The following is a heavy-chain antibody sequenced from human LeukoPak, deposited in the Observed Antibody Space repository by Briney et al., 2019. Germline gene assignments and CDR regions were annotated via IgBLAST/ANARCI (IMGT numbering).Heavy chain of an antibody. Sequence: GESLKISCKASGYSFTTYWIGWVRQMPGKGLEWMGIIYPGDSDARYNPSFQGQVTISVDTSITTAHLQWSSLKALDTAIYYCAISLGLTDTYWDFWGQGTLVTVTS. D-gene: IGHD2-8*02. CDR1: GYSFTTYW. CDR2: IYPGDSDA. CDR3: AISLGLTDTYWDF. J-gene: IGHJ4*02. V-gene: IGHV5-51*01.